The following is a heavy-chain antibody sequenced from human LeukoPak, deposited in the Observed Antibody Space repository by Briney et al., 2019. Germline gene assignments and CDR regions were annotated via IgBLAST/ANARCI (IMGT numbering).Heavy chain of an antibody. CDR3: VRSKSGTYSWFDP. Sequence: SETLSLTCTVSGGSISGYYWSWIPQPPGKGLEWIGFIYYTGNTNYNPSLKSRLTISVDTSNNQFSLKVSSVTAADTAVYYCVRSKSGTYSWFDPWGQGTLVTVSS. CDR1: GGSISGYY. V-gene: IGHV4-59*01. D-gene: IGHD4-11*01. J-gene: IGHJ5*02. CDR2: IYYTGNT.